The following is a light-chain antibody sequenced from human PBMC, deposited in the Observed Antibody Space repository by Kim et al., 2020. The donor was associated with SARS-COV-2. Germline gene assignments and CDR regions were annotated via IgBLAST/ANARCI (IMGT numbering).Light chain of an antibody. Sequence: ASVGDKVTITCRASQDIGNFLAWYQQKPGKVPRVLIYAASALHSGVPSRFSGSGSGTDFTLTISSLQPEDVGSYYCLKYNSAPWTFGHGTKVDIK. CDR3: LKYNSAPWT. CDR1: QDIGNF. CDR2: AAS. V-gene: IGKV1-27*01. J-gene: IGKJ1*01.